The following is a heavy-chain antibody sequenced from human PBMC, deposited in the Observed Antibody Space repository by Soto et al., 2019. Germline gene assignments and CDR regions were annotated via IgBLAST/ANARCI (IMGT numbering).Heavy chain of an antibody. CDR3: ANAYYYGSGSYQFAP. CDR2: INPSGGST. J-gene: IGHJ5*02. V-gene: IGHV1-46*01. D-gene: IGHD3-10*01. Sequence: QVQLVQSGAEVKKPGASVKVSCKASGYTFTSYYMHWVRQAPGQGLEWMGIINPSGGSTSYAQKFQGRVTMTRDTSTSTVYMELSSLRSEDTAVYYCANAYYYGSGSYQFAPWGQGTLVTVSS. CDR1: GYTFTSYY.